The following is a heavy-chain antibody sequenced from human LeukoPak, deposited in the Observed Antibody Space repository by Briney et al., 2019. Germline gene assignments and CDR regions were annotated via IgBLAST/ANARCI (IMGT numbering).Heavy chain of an antibody. V-gene: IGHV3-13*01. CDR3: ASSPAYSSSWYAIDD. CDR1: GFTFSNYD. J-gene: IGHJ4*02. CDR2: IGTAGDT. Sequence: GGSLRLSCAASGFTFSNYDMHWVRQAAGRGLEWVSGIGTAGDTYYPASVKGRFTISRENAKSSLYLQMNSLSAGDTAVYYCASSPAYSSSWYAIDDWGQGTLVTVSS. D-gene: IGHD6-13*01.